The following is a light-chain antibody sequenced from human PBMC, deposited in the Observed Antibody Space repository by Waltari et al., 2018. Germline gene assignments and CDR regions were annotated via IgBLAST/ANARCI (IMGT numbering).Light chain of an antibody. CDR1: RSISSW. CDR2: KES. V-gene: IGKV1-5*03. J-gene: IGKJ2*01. Sequence: DIQMTQSPSALSASVGDRVTITFRASRSISSWLAWFQQKPGKAPKLLVYKESSLERGVPSRFSGGGSGTEFTLTFSSLQPDDFATYYCQQYDTYPPYTFGQGTKLEI. CDR3: QQYDTYPPYT.